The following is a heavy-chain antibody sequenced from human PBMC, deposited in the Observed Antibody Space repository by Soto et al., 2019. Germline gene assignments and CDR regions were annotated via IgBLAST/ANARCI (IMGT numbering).Heavy chain of an antibody. CDR3: AISSLDRMAV. D-gene: IGHD3-3*02. J-gene: IGHJ6*02. Sequence: TSETLSLTCTVSGGSMSSASYYWAWIRQTPGKGLEWLGSVYYSGSTFYNPSLKSRVTVSADTSKSQFSLRMSSVTAADTAVYYCAISSLDRMAVGGQSTTVTVSS. CDR1: GGSMSSASYY. V-gene: IGHV4-39*01. CDR2: VYYSGST.